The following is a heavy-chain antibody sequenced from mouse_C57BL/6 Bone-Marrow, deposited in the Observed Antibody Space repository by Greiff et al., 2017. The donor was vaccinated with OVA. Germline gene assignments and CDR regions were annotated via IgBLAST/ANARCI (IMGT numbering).Heavy chain of an antibody. CDR2: IWGDGST. Sequence: VKLEESGPGLVAPSQSLSITCTVSGFSLTSYGVSWVRQPPGKGLEWLGVIWGDGSTNYHSALISRLSISTDNSKSQVFLKLNSLQTDDTATYDGAKPVYYDYDGWFGYWGQGTLVTVSA. CDR1: GFSLTSYG. V-gene: IGHV2-3*01. CDR3: AKPVYYDYDGWFGY. J-gene: IGHJ3*01. D-gene: IGHD2-4*01.